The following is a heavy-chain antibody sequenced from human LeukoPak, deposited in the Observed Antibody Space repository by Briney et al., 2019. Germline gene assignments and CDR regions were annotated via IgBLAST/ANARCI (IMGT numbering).Heavy chain of an antibody. V-gene: IGHV4-34*01. CDR3: ARAPHYYGSVVFDY. CDR1: GGSFSGYY. CDR2: INHSGST. Sequence: SGTLSLTCAVYGGSFSGYYWSWIRQPPGKGLEWIGEINHSGSTNYNPSLKSRVTISVDTSKNQFSLKLSSVTAADTAVYYCARAPHYYGSVVFDYWGQGTLVTVSS. D-gene: IGHD3-10*01. J-gene: IGHJ4*02.